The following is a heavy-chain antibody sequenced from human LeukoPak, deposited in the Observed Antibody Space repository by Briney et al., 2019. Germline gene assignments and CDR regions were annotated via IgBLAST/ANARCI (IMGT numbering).Heavy chain of an antibody. CDR1: GFTFTSSA. D-gene: IGHD3-22*01. Sequence: RASVKVSCKASGFTFTSSAMQWVRQARGQRLEWIGWIIVGSGNTNYAQKFQERVTITRDMSTSTAYMEMSSLRSEDTAVYYCAADQGPYYCDSSGYYYDAFDIWGQGTMVTVSS. CDR3: AADQGPYYCDSSGYYYDAFDI. CDR2: IIVGSGNT. V-gene: IGHV1-58*02. J-gene: IGHJ3*02.